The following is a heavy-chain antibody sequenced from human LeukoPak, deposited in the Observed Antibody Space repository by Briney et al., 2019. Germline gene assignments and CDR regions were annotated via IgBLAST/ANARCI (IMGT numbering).Heavy chain of an antibody. CDR3: ARMYYYESSYHYFFDC. D-gene: IGHD3-22*01. V-gene: IGHV4-59*01. CDR1: GGSISSYY. Sequence: SETLSLTCSVSGGSISSYYWSWIRQPPGKGLEWIAHITYSGSTKYNPSLKSRVTISVDTSKNQFSLQLSSVTAADTAVYYCARMYYYESSYHYFFDCWGQGTLVPVSS. CDR2: ITYSGST. J-gene: IGHJ4*02.